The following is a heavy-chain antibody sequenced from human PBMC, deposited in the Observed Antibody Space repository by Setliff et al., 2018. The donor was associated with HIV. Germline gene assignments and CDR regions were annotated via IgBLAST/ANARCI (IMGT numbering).Heavy chain of an antibody. Sequence: SETLSLTCTVSGGSISSYYWSWIRQPPGKGLEWIGYIYTSGSTNYNPSLKSRVTISVDTSKNQFSLKLSSVTAADTAVYYCARGLNYYGSGSYLPLGYWGQGTLVTVSS. V-gene: IGHV4-4*09. D-gene: IGHD3-10*01. CDR3: ARGLNYYGSGSYLPLGY. CDR2: IYTSGST. CDR1: GGSISSYY. J-gene: IGHJ4*02.